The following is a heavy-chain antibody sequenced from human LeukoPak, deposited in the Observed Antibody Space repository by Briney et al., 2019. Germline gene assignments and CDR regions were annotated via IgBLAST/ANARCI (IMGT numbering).Heavy chain of an antibody. CDR3: VADFDY. CDR2: LSYDGNNQ. CDR1: GFTFSSYG. D-gene: IGHD6-19*01. V-gene: IGHV3-30*03. J-gene: IGHJ4*02. Sequence: PGGSLRLSCAASGFTFSSYGMHWVRQAPGKGLEWVALLSYDGNNQYYADSVKDRFTLSRDNSQNTLYLQMNSLRAEDTATYYCVADFDYWGQGTLVTVSS.